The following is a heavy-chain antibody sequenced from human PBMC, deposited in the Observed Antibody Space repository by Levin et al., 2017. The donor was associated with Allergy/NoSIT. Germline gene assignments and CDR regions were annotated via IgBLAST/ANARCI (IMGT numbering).Heavy chain of an antibody. D-gene: IGHD4-11*01. J-gene: IGHJ5*02. CDR2: INPNSGGT. CDR1: GYTFTGYY. V-gene: IGHV1-2*02. CDR3: ARGPSNYLTYNWFDP. Sequence: GASVKVSCKASGYTFTGYYMHWVRQAPGQGLEWMGWINPNSGGTNYAQKFQGRVTMTRDTSISTAYMELSRLRSDDTAVYYCARGPSNYLTYNWFDPWGQGTLVTVSS.